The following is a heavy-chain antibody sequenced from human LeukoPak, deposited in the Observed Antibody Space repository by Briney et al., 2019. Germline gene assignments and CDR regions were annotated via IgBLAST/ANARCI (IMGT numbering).Heavy chain of an antibody. V-gene: IGHV3-48*01. D-gene: IGHD3-22*01. CDR3: AKDLQAYYYDSSGYRGG. J-gene: IGHJ4*02. CDR1: GFTLSSYS. CDR2: ISSHSTTI. Sequence: PGGSLRLSCAASGFTLSSYSMNWVRQAPGKGLEWISYISSHSTTINYADSVKGRFTISRDNSKNTLYLQMNSLRAEDTAVYYCAKDLQAYYYDSSGYRGGWGQGTLVTVSS.